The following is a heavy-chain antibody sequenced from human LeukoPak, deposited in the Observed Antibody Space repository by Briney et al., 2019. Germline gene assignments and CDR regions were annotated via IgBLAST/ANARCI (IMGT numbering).Heavy chain of an antibody. J-gene: IGHJ5*02. CDR3: ARHYGP. D-gene: IGHD3-10*01. V-gene: IGHV4-39*01. Sequence: PSETLSLTCIASGGSIGRGSYYWGWIRQPPGKGLEWIGSIYYGGSTFYNPSLRSRITISLDTSRNQFSLKLTSVTAADTAVYYCARHYGPWGQGTLVTVSS. CDR2: IYYGGST. CDR1: GGSIGRGSYY.